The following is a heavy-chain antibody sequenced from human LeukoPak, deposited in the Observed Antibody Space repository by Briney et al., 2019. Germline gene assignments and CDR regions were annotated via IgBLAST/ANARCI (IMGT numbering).Heavy chain of an antibody. D-gene: IGHD2-2*01. Sequence: SQTLSLTCAISGDSVSSNSVTWNWIRQSPSRGLEWLGRTYYRSTWYNDYAVSVRGRITVNPDTSKNQFSLHLNSVTPEDTAVYYCARRLTQYDCFDPWGQGILDTVSS. CDR2: TYYRSTWYN. CDR3: ARRLTQYDCFDP. V-gene: IGHV6-1*01. CDR1: GDSVSSNSVT. J-gene: IGHJ5*02.